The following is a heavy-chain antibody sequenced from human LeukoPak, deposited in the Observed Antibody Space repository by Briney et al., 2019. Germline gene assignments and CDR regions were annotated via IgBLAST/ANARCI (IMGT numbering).Heavy chain of an antibody. D-gene: IGHD2-21*02. Sequence: GGSLRLSCAASGFTVSSNYMNWVRQAPGKGLEWVSVIYSGGNTYYADSVMGRFAISKNNSKNTLYLQMNSLRAEDTVVYYCAVCSGDCYDWGQGTLVTVSS. CDR2: IYSGGNT. CDR3: AVCSGDCYD. CDR1: GFTVSSNY. J-gene: IGHJ4*02. V-gene: IGHV3-53*01.